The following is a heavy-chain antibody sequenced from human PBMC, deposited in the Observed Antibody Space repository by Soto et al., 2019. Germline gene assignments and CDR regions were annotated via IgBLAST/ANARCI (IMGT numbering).Heavy chain of an antibody. V-gene: IGHV3-13*01. CDR1: GFTFSSYD. D-gene: IGHD6-13*01. J-gene: IGHJ4*02. CDR3: ARVIAAAGSYYFDY. Sequence: LRLSCAASGFTFSSYDMHWVRQATGKGLEWVSAIGTAGDTYYPGSVKGRFTISRENAKNSLYLQMNSLRAGDTAVYYCARVIAAAGSYYFDYWGQGTLVTVSS. CDR2: IGTAGDT.